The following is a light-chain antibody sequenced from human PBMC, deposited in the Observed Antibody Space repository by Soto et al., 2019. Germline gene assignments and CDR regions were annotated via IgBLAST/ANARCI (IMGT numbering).Light chain of an antibody. J-gene: IGLJ1*01. CDR2: DVS. CDR3: SSYTSSSTLV. Sequence: QSALTQPASVSGSPGQSITISCTGISSDVGGYNSVSWYQQHPGKAPKLMIYDVSNRPSGVSNRFSGSKSGNTASLTISGLQAEDEADYYCSSYTSSSTLVFGTGTQLTVL. CDR1: SSDVGGYNS. V-gene: IGLV2-14*01.